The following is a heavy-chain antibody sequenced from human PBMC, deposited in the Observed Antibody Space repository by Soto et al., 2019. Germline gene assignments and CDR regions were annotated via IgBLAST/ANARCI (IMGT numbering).Heavy chain of an antibody. CDR2: IYPSDSDT. V-gene: IGHV5-51*01. J-gene: IGHJ4*02. D-gene: IGHD3-3*01. Sequence: RESLKISCKGSGYNFAGYWIAWVRQMPGKGLELMGIIYPSDSDTRYRPSFQGQVTISADKSISSAYLQWSSLRASDTAMYYCARGGVSTRTFDYWGQGTPVTVSS. CDR3: ARGGVSTRTFDY. CDR1: GYNFAGYW.